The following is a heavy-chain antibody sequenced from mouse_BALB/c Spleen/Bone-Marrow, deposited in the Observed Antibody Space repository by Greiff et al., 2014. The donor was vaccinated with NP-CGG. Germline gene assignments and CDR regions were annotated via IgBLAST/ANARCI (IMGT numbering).Heavy chain of an antibody. J-gene: IGHJ2*01. CDR1: GFNIKDTY. Sequence: VQLKQSGAELVKPGASVKLSCTASGFNIKDTYMHWVKQRPEQGLEWIGRIDPANGNTKYDPKLQDKATITTDTSSNTAYRQLSRLTSEDTAVYYCANYHYEYYFDYWGQGTTLTVSS. D-gene: IGHD2-4*01. CDR2: IDPANGNT. CDR3: ANYHYEYYFDY. V-gene: IGHV14-3*02.